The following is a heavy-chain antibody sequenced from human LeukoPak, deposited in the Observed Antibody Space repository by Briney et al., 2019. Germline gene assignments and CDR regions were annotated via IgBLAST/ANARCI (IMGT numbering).Heavy chain of an antibody. Sequence: QAGGSLRLACAASGFTFDDYAMDWVRQAPGEVLEWVSCISWKIGNIVYGDSLKGRFTIPRHNANKSLYLQMNSLRAEDKAVYYCARAVGVTRVIDYSYYYMDVWGKGTTVTVSS. D-gene: IGHD1-26*01. CDR1: GFTFDDYA. J-gene: IGHJ6*03. V-gene: IGHV3-9*01. CDR2: ISWKIGNI. CDR3: ARAVGVTRVIDYSYYYMDV.